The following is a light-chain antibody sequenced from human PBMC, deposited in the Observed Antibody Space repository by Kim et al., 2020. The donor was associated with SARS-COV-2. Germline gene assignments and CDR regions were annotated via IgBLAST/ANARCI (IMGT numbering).Light chain of an antibody. V-gene: IGKV3-11*01. CDR2: DAS. Sequence: EIVLTQSPATLSLSPGERATLSCRASQSVSSYLAWYQQKPGQAPRLLIYDASNRATGIPARFSGSGSGTDFTLTISSLEPEDFAVYYCQQRSKWKPIKLGQGTRLEIK. J-gene: IGKJ5*01. CDR1: QSVSSY. CDR3: QQRSKWKPIK.